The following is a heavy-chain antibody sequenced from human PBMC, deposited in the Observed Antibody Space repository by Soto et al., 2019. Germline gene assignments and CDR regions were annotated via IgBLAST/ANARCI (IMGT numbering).Heavy chain of an antibody. V-gene: IGHV4-39*02. D-gene: IGHD1-26*01. Sequence: QLQLQESGPGLVKPSETLSLTCTVSGGSISSSSYYWGWIRQPPGKGLEWIGSIYYSGSTYYNPSLKSRVTXPXXXSXYPFSRKLSSVTAADTAVYYCATQEVGGSYVYTFDPWGQGTLVTVSS. CDR1: GGSISSSSYY. CDR2: IYYSGST. CDR3: ATQEVGGSYVYTFDP. J-gene: IGHJ5*02.